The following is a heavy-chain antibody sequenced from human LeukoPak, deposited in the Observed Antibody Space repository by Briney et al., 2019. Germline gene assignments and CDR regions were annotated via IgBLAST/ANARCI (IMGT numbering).Heavy chain of an antibody. CDR1: GGSISSYY. D-gene: IGHD2-2*02. CDR2: IYTSGST. CDR3: ARERSGYCSSTSCYKGGYYYYMDV. Sequence: SETLSLTCTVSGGSISSYYWSWIRQPAGKGLEWIGRIYTSGSTNYNPSLKSRVTKSVDTSKNQFSLKLSSVTAADTAVYYCARERSGYCSSTSCYKGGYYYYMDVWGKGTTVTVSS. J-gene: IGHJ6*03. V-gene: IGHV4-4*07.